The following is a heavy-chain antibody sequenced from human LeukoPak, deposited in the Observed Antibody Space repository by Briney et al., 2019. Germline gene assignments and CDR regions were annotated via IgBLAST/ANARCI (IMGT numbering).Heavy chain of an antibody. V-gene: IGHV4-34*01. CDR1: GGSFSGYY. CDR3: ARGQGTVTTH. CDR2: INHSGSA. Sequence: PSETLSLTCAVSGGSFSGYYWTWIRQPPGKGLEWIGEINHSGSANYNPSLMSRVTISLDTSKNHLSLNLGSVTAADTAVYYCARGQGTVTTHWGQGTLVTVSS. J-gene: IGHJ4*02. D-gene: IGHD4-11*01.